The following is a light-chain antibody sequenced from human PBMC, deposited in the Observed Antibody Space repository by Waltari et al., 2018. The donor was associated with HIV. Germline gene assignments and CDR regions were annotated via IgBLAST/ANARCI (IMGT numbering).Light chain of an antibody. J-gene: IGKJ2*02. CDR1: QRVDDDN. CDR2: RAS. V-gene: IGKV3-20*01. Sequence: EVLLIQSPDPLSLSPRDRASLYCRASQRVDDDNLAWCRQVRGPPPRLLVYRASIRAPGVSDRFSCGGSGKEFILNITRLEPEDFAVYFCQQCSGSCTFGQGT. CDR3: QQCSGSCT.